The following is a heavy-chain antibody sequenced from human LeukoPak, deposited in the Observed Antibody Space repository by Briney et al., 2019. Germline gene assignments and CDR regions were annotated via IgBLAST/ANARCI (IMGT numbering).Heavy chain of an antibody. J-gene: IGHJ5*01. D-gene: IGHD4/OR15-4a*01. CDR3: ARGSAKRRFDP. CDR2: IYYSGST. V-gene: IGHV4-59*12. CDR1: GGSISSYY. Sequence: SETLSLTCTVSGGSISSYYWSWIRQPPGKGLEWIGYIYYSGSTNYNPSLKSRITISVDRSKNQFSLKLSSVTAADTAVYYCARGSAKRRFDPWGQGTLVTVSS.